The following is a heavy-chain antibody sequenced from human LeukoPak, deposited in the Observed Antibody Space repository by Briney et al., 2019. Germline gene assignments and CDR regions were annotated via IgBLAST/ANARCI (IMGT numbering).Heavy chain of an antibody. Sequence: GGSLRHSCAASGFTFDDYAMQWVRQAPGQGLEWGSGISWSSGSIVYADSVKGRFTISRDNAKNSLYLQMNSLRAEDTALYYCAKESYGGGPCDYWGQGTLVTVSS. D-gene: IGHD4/OR15-4a*01. J-gene: IGHJ4*02. CDR1: GFTFDDYA. CDR3: AKESYGGGPCDY. V-gene: IGHV3-9*01. CDR2: ISWSSGSI.